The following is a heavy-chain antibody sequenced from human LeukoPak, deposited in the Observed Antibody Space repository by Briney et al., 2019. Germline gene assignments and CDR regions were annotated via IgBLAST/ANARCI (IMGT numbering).Heavy chain of an antibody. CDR3: ARERSDYYMDV. V-gene: IGHV1-69*04. CDR2: IIPILGIA. J-gene: IGHJ6*03. D-gene: IGHD2-15*01. Sequence: ASVKVSCKASGGTFSSYTISWVRQAPGQGLEWMGRIIPILGIANYAQKFQGRVTITADKSTSTAYMELSSLRSGDTAVYYCARERSDYYMDVWGKGTTVTVSS. CDR1: GGTFSSYT.